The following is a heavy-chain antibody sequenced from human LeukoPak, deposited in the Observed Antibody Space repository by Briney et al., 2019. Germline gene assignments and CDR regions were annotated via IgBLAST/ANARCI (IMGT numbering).Heavy chain of an antibody. CDR3: ARHKDGANPLDS. J-gene: IGHJ4*02. Sequence: GESLKISCKGSGYSFTNYWIGWLRQMPGKGLEWMGIIYPGDSDTRYPPSFQGQVTISADKSISTAYLQWTSLKASDTAMYYCARHKDGANPLDSWGQGTLVTVSS. CDR2: IYPGDSDT. D-gene: IGHD1-26*01. CDR1: GYSFTNYW. V-gene: IGHV5-51*01.